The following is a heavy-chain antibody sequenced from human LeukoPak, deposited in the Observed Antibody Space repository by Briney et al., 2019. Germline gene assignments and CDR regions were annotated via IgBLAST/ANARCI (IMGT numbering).Heavy chain of an antibody. CDR2: VRDGGTPP. J-gene: IGHJ4*02. Sequence: GGSLRLSCVACGFILSDYGMRWVRQARGKGVEGVSSVRDGGTPPYYAYSLNRPFTISTYNSKNTLYLQMNSLTVADAAIYYCAKRTVPTSGDDYWGQGTLVTVSS. V-gene: IGHV3-23*01. D-gene: IGHD3-10*02. CDR3: AKRTVPTSGDDY. CDR1: GFILSDYG.